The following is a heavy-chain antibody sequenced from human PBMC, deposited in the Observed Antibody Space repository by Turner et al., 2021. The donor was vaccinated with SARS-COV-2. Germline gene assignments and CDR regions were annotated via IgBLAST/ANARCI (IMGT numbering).Heavy chain of an antibody. CDR1: GFTFSTYA. V-gene: IGHV3-23*01. D-gene: IGHD6-13*01. Sequence: EVQLLESGGGWVQPGGSLRLSCAASGFTFSTYARNWVRQAAGKGLEWVSGISGRGESIYYADPVKGRFIISRDNSKNTVQLQMNSLRADDTAVYYCAKYGWSSSSRGAVDLWGHGTMVTVSS. CDR3: AKYGWSSSSRGAVDL. J-gene: IGHJ3*01. CDR2: ISGRGESI.